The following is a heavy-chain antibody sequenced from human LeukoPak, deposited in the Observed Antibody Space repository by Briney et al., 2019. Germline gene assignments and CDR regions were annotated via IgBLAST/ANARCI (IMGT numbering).Heavy chain of an antibody. V-gene: IGHV4-34*01. CDR3: ARGRGSPPRYYYYYMDV. CDR2: INHSGST. D-gene: IGHD1-26*01. J-gene: IGHJ6*03. CDR1: GGSFSGYY. Sequence: SETLPLTCAVYGGSFSGYYWSWIRQPPGKGLEWIGEINHSGSTNYNPSLKSQVTISVDTSKNQFSLKLSSVTAADTAVYYCARGRGSPPRYYYYYMDVWGKGTTVTVSS.